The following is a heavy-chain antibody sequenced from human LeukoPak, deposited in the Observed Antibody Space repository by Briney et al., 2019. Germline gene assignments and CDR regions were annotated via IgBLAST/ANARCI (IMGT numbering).Heavy chain of an antibody. CDR3: ARVKGDGLDY. Sequence: SETLSLTCAVYGGSFSGYYWSWIRQPPGKGLEWIGEINHSGSTNYNPSLKSRVTISVDTSKNQFSLKLSSVTAADTAVYYCARVKGDGLDYWGQGTLVTVSS. CDR2: INHSGST. J-gene: IGHJ4*02. V-gene: IGHV4-34*01. CDR1: GGSFSGYY. D-gene: IGHD1-26*01.